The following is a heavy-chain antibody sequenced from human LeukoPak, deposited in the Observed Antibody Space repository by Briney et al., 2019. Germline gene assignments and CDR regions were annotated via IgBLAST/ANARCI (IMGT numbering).Heavy chain of an antibody. J-gene: IGHJ4*02. CDR1: GFTFSSYA. V-gene: IGHV3-23*01. CDR2: ISGSGGST. D-gene: IGHD3-10*01. Sequence: PGGSLRLSCAASGFTFSSYAMSWVRQAPGKGLEWVSAISGSGGSTYYADSVKGRFTISRDNSKNTLYLQMNSLRAEDTAVYYCATELGLTMIRGVFVKWGQGALVTVSS. CDR3: ATELGLTMIRGVFVK.